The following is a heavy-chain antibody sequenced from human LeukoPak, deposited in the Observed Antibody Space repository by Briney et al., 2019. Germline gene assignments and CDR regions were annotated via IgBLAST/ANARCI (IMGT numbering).Heavy chain of an antibody. CDR1: GFTFSSYA. CDR2: ISGSGGST. J-gene: IGHJ4*02. CDR3: AKDQLSTAMITFGGVIVIPFDY. V-gene: IGHV3-23*01. D-gene: IGHD3-16*02. Sequence: GGSLRLSCAASGFTFSSYAMSWVRQAPGKGLEWVSAISGSGGSTYYADSVKGRFTISRDNSKNTLYLQMNSLRAEDTAVYYCAKDQLSTAMITFGGVIVIPFDYWGQGTLVTVSS.